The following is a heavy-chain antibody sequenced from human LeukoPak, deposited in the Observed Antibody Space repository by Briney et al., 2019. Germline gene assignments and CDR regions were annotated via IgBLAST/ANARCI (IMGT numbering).Heavy chain of an antibody. V-gene: IGHV4-39*07. CDR3: ASHTNGLDSSGLHDGEMVFDY. Sequence: PSETLSLTCTVSGGSISSSRYYWGWIRQPPGKGLEWIGSLYYSGNTYYNPSLKSRVTISVDTSKNQFSLKLSSVTAADTAVYYCASHTNGLDSSGLHDGEMVFDYWGQGTLVTVSS. CDR2: LYYSGNT. D-gene: IGHD3-22*01. J-gene: IGHJ4*02. CDR1: GGSISSSRYY.